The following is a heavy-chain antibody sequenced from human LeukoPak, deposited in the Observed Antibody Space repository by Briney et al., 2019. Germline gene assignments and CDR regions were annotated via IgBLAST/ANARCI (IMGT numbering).Heavy chain of an antibody. J-gene: IGHJ4*02. CDR3: ARRWPHSSGYYLFDY. D-gene: IGHD3-22*01. Sequence: SVKVSCKASGGTFSSHGISWVRQAPGQGLEWVGGIIPIFGATNYAQKFQGRVTITTDESTSTAYMELSSLRSEDTALYYCARRWPHSSGYYLFDYWGQGTLVTVPS. CDR1: GGTFSSHG. V-gene: IGHV1-69*05. CDR2: IIPIFGAT.